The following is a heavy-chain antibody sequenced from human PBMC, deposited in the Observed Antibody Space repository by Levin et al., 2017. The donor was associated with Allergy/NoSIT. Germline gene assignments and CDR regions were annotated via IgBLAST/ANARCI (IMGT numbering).Heavy chain of an antibody. CDR3: ARGLWAPYYDILTGPPGPRWAFDI. Sequence: LSLTCAASGFTFSSSWMHWVRQAPGKGLVWVSRISSDGSRTNYADSVKGRFTISRDNANAKKTLYLQMNSLRAEDTALYYCARGLWAPYYDILTGPPGPRWAFDIWGQGTMVTVSS. CDR2: ISSDGSRT. V-gene: IGHV3-74*01. CDR1: GFTFSSSW. J-gene: IGHJ3*02. D-gene: IGHD3-9*01.